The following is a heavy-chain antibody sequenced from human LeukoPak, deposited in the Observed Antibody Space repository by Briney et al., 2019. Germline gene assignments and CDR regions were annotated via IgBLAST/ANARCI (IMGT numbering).Heavy chain of an antibody. CDR2: ISYDGRNK. CDR1: GFTFSSYA. J-gene: IGHJ4*02. Sequence: GRSLRLSCAASGFTFSSYAMEWVRQAPSKGLEWVAVISYDGRNKYYADSVKGRFNISREKTKNTLYLKMNSLGVEDTAVYYCARGSPVDYWGQGTLVTVSS. V-gene: IGHV3-30*04. CDR3: ARGSPVDY.